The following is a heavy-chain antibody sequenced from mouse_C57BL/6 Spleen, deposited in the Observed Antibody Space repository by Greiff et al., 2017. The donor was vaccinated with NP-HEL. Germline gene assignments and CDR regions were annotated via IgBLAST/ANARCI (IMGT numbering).Heavy chain of an antibody. D-gene: IGHD4-1*01. V-gene: IGHV5-16*01. CDR2: INYDGSST. Sequence: EVHLVESEGGLVQPGSSMKLSCTASGFTFSDYYMAWVRQVPEKGLEWVANINYDGSSTYYLDSLKSRFIISRDNAKNILYLQMSSLKSEDTATYYCARALGLYYFDYWGQGTTLTVSS. CDR1: GFTFSDYY. J-gene: IGHJ2*01. CDR3: ARALGLYYFDY.